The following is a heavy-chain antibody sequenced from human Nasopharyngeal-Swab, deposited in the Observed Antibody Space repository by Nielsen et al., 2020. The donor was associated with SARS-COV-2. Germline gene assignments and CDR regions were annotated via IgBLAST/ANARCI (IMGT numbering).Heavy chain of an antibody. CDR2: VSHGGST. V-gene: IGHV4-34*01. Sequence: SETLSLTCAVYGGSFSGHQWSWVRQPPGKGLEWIGEVSHGGSTNYNPSLKSRVTISVDTSKNQFSLKLSSVTAADTAVYYCARVTWVRYGMDVWGQGTTVTVSS. D-gene: IGHD3-16*01. CDR3: ARVTWVRYGMDV. J-gene: IGHJ6*02. CDR1: GGSFSGHQ.